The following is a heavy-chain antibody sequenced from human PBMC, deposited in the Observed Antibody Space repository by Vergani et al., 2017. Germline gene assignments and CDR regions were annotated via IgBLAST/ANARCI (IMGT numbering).Heavy chain of an antibody. J-gene: IGHJ6*02. CDR3: AKGVYCSSTSCYEGRGYYYGMGV. V-gene: IGHV3-21*04. CDR2: ISGRSNYI. CDR1: GFSFSTYS. Sequence: EVQLQESGGGLVKPGGSLRVSCAASGFSFSTYSINWVRQAPGKGLEWVSSISGRSNYIYYADSLKGRFTISRDNSKNSVYLQMNSLRAEDTAVYYCAKGVYCSSTSCYEGRGYYYGMGVWGQGTTVTFSS. D-gene: IGHD2-2*01.